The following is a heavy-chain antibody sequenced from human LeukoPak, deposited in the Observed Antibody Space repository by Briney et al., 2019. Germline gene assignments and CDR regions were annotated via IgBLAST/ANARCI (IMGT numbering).Heavy chain of an antibody. D-gene: IGHD1-26*01. Sequence: GGSLRLSCAASGFIFSNYDMRWVRQAPGKGLEWVSSISSSSSYIYYADSVKGRFTISRDNAKNSLYLQMNSLRAEDTAVYYCARASGSYFIDYWGQGTLVTVSS. CDR3: ARASGSYFIDY. CDR1: GFIFSNYD. V-gene: IGHV3-21*01. J-gene: IGHJ4*02. CDR2: ISSSSSYI.